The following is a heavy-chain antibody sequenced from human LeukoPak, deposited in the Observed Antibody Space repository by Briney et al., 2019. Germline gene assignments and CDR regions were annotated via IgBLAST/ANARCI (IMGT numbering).Heavy chain of an antibody. V-gene: IGHV3-21*06. Sequence: PGGSLRLSXAVSGYTFSTYSMNWVRQAPGKGLEWVSFISSGSSYIYYADSVKGRFTISRDNAKNSLYLQMNSLRADDTAVHFCARSFYDSSGYANFDYWGQGALVTVSS. CDR1: GYTFSTYS. D-gene: IGHD3-22*01. CDR3: ARSFYDSSGYANFDY. J-gene: IGHJ4*02. CDR2: ISSGSSYI.